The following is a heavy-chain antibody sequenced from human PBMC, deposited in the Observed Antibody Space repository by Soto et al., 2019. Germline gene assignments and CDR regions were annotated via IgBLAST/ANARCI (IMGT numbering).Heavy chain of an antibody. D-gene: IGHD5-12*01. CDR1: GGSISSYY. CDR3: AREGDGYNPDY. J-gene: IGHJ4*02. CDR2: IYYSGST. Sequence: SETLSLTCTVSGGSISSYYWSWIRQPPGKGLEWIGYIYYSGSTNYNPSLKSRVTISVDTSKNQFSLKLSSVTAADTAVCYCAREGDGYNPDYWGQGTLVTVSS. V-gene: IGHV4-59*01.